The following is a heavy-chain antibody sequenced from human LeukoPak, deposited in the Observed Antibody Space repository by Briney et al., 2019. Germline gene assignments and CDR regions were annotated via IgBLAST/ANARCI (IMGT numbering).Heavy chain of an antibody. J-gene: IGHJ4*02. CDR3: ARWGPATYSSSRDY. D-gene: IGHD6-13*01. Sequence: ASVKVSCKASGYTCTSYGFSWVRQAPGQGLEWMGWINAYNGKTNYAQKLQGRVTMTTDISTSKAYVGLRSLRSDDTAVYYCARWGPATYSSSRDYWGQGTLVTVSS. CDR2: INAYNGKT. V-gene: IGHV1-18*04. CDR1: GYTCTSYG.